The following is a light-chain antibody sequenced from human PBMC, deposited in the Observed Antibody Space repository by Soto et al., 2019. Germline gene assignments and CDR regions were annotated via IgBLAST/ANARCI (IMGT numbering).Light chain of an antibody. CDR1: QSVSSSY. CDR3: QQYGSSPPMYT. CDR2: GAS. J-gene: IGKJ2*01. Sequence: EIVLTQSPGTLSLSPGERATLSCRASQSVSSSYLAWYQQKPGQAPRLLIYGASSRATGIPDRFSGSGSGTDFTLTISRLEPEDFAVDYCQQYGSSPPMYTFGQGPKLELK. V-gene: IGKV3-20*01.